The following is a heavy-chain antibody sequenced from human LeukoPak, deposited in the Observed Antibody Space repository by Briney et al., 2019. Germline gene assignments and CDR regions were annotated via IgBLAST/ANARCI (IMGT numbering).Heavy chain of an antibody. V-gene: IGHV3-7*03. Sequence: GGSLRLSCAASGFPFSSYSMTWVRQGPGKGLEWVANIKPDGTTKFYVDSVKGRFTISRDNASNSLYLQMNSLRAEDTAIYYCARSIPYGTTWYGRSDYWGQGTLVTVSS. J-gene: IGHJ4*02. CDR2: IKPDGTTK. CDR1: GFPFSSYS. CDR3: ARSIPYGTTWYGRSDY. D-gene: IGHD6-13*01.